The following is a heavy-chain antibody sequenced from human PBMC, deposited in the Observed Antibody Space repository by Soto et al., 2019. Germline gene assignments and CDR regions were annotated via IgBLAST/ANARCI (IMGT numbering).Heavy chain of an antibody. Sequence: ASVEVSCKASGYTFTSYGISWVRQAPGQGLEWMGWISAYNGNTNYAQKLQGRVTMTTDTSTSTAYMELRSLRSDDTAVYYCARDGRYFTGGSCSPRDPLVYCRQGPLVTVSS. CDR3: ARDGRYFTGGSCSPRDPLVY. J-gene: IGHJ4*02. D-gene: IGHD2-15*01. CDR1: GYTFTSYG. V-gene: IGHV1-18*01. CDR2: ISAYNGNT.